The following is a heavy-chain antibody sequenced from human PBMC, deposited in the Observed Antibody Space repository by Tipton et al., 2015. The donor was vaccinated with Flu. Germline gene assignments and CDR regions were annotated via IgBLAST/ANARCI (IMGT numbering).Heavy chain of an antibody. D-gene: IGHD2-21*02. J-gene: IGHJ6*03. CDR3: ARRGCGGDCYYIGFVGYGSMDV. Sequence: TLSLTCTVSGGSISSYYWSWIRQPPGKGLEWTGSIYYSGSTYYNPSLKSRVTISVDTSKNQFSLKLSSVTAADTAVYYCARRGCGGDCYYIGFVGYGSMDVWGKGTTVTVSS. CDR1: GGSISSYY. CDR2: IYYSGST. V-gene: IGHV4-39*01.